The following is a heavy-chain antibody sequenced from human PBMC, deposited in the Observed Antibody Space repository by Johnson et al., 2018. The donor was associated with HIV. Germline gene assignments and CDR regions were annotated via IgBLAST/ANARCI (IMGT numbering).Heavy chain of an antibody. D-gene: IGHD5-24*01. J-gene: IGHJ3*02. Sequence: QVHSVESGGGLLQPGPSLPLSCPPSGFTFSSYAMHWARQAPGKGLEWVAVISYDGSNKYYADSVTGRFTISRDNSKNTLYLQMNSLRAEDTAVYYCATREKPHLAFDIWGQGTMVTVSS. CDR3: ATREKPHLAFDI. CDR1: GFTFSSYA. V-gene: IGHV3-30*04. CDR2: ISYDGSNK.